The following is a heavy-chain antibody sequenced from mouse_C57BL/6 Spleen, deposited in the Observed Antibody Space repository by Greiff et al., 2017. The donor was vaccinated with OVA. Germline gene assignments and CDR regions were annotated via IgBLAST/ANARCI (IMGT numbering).Heavy chain of an antibody. CDR2: LDPSDSYT. CDR1: GYTFTSYW. D-gene: IGHD1-1*01. J-gene: IGHJ1*03. Sequence: QVQLQQPGAELVMPGASVKLSCKASGYTFTSYWMHWVKQRPGQGLEWIGELDPSDSYTNYNQKFKGKSTLTVDKSSSTAYMQLSSLTSEDSAVYYCARSNYGSGYWYFDVWGTGTTVTVSS. CDR3: ARSNYGSGYWYFDV. V-gene: IGHV1-69*01.